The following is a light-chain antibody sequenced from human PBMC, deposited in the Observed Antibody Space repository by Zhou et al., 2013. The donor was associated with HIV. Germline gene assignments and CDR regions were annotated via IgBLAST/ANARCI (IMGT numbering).Light chain of an antibody. CDR1: QGITNS. CDR2: AAS. CDR3: QQLKSYPLT. V-gene: IGKV1-8*01. J-gene: IGKJ4*01. Sequence: AVRLTQSPSSFSASPGDRVTITCRASQGITNSLAWYQQTPGKAPKLLIYAASTLQSGVPSRFSGSGSGPDFTLTISGLQSDDFATYYCQQLKSYPLTFGGGTEGGDQT.